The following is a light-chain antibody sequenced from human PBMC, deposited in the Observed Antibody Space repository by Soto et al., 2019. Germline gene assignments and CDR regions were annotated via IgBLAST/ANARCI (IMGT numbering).Light chain of an antibody. V-gene: IGLV2-8*01. J-gene: IGLJ2*01. CDR3: SSYAGSNSVV. CDR1: SSDVGGYKY. CDR2: EVN. Sequence: QSALTQPPSASGSPGQSVTISCTGTSSDVGGYKYVSWYQQYPGKAPKLMIYEVNRRPSGVPDRFSGSKSGNTASLTVSGLQAEDEADYYCSSYAGSNSVVFGGGTKVTVL.